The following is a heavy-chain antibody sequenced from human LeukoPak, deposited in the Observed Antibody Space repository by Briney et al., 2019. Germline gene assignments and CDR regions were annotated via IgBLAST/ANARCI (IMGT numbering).Heavy chain of an antibody. CDR3: ARVVGAIDY. V-gene: IGHV3-21*01. D-gene: IGHD1-26*01. CDR2: ISSGSRYI. Sequence: GGSLRLSCAGSGFTFSSYSMIWVRQAQGKGLEGVSSISSGSRYIYYGDTVKGRFSISTDNAKNSLYLQMNSLRAKDTAVYYCARVVGAIDYWGQGTLVTVSS. J-gene: IGHJ4*02. CDR1: GFTFSSYS.